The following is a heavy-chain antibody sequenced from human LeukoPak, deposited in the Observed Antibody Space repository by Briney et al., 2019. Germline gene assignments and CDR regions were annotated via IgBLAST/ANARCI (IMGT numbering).Heavy chain of an antibody. V-gene: IGHV3-43D*03. CDR1: GFTFDDYA. CDR2: ISWDGGRT. Sequence: GGSLRLSCAASGFTFDDYAMHWVRQAPGKGLEWVSLISWDGGRTYYADSVKGRFTISRDNSKNSLFLQMNSLRTEDTALYYCAKDMQQVVRNYYYYYMDVWGKGTTVTVSS. J-gene: IGHJ6*03. CDR3: AKDMQQVVRNYYYYYMDV. D-gene: IGHD6-13*01.